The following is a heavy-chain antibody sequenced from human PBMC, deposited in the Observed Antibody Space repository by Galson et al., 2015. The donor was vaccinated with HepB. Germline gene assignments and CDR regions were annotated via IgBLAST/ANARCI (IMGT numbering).Heavy chain of an antibody. Sequence: SLRLSCAASGFIFSSHAMHWARQAPGKGLEWVALISYEGSDKYYADSVKGRFTISRDNSKNTLYLQMNSLRGEDTAVYYCATVGYGGGTWYSDYYGMDVWGQGTTVTVSS. CDR3: ATVGYGGGTWYSDYYGMDV. V-gene: IGHV3-30*04. D-gene: IGHD2-21*01. CDR2: ISYEGSDK. CDR1: GFIFSSHA. J-gene: IGHJ6*02.